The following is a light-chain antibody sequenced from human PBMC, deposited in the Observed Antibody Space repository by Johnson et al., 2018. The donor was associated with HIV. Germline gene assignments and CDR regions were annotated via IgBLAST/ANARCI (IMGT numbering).Light chain of an antibody. Sequence: QSVLTQPPSVSAAPGQKVTISCSGSSSNIGNNYVSWYQQLPGTAPKLLIYDNNKRPSGIPDRFSCSKSGTSATLGITGLQTGDEADYYFGTWDSSLIAYVFGTGTKVTGL. J-gene: IGLJ1*01. CDR2: DNN. CDR3: GTWDSSLIAYV. V-gene: IGLV1-51*01. CDR1: SSNIGNNY.